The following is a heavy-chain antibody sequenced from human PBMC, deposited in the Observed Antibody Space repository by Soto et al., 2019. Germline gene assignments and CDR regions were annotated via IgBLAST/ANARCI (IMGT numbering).Heavy chain of an antibody. Sequence: GGSLRLSCAASGFTFSIYAMHWVRQAPGTGLEWVAVISYDGTKTYYADSVKGRFTISRDNYKNTVYLQMNSLRDEDTAVYYCANDRGPRRQWRIDRIYCWGQRTSVTVSS. CDR3: ANDRGPRRQWRIDRIYC. J-gene: IGHJ4*02. D-gene: IGHD6-19*01. CDR1: GFTFSIYA. CDR2: ISYDGTKT. V-gene: IGHV3-30*18.